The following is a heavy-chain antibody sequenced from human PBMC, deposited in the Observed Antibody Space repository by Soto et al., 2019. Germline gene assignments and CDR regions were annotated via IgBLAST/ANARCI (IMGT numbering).Heavy chain of an antibody. V-gene: IGHV3-64*01. D-gene: IGHD6-19*01. CDR2: ISSNGGST. J-gene: IGHJ4*02. CDR3: ARDPHSSGWYYYFDY. Sequence: PGGSLRLSCAASGFTFSSYAMHWVRQAPGKGLEYVSAISSNGGSTYYANSVTGRFTISRDNSKNTLYLQMGSLRAEDMAVYYCARDPHSSGWYYYFDYWGQGTLVTVSS. CDR1: GFTFSSYA.